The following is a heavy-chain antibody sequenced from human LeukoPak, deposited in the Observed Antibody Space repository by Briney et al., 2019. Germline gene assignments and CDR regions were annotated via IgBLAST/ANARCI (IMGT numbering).Heavy chain of an antibody. D-gene: IGHD3-10*01. CDR1: GGTFSSYA. Sequence: VASVKVSCKASGGTFSSYAISWVRQAPGQGLEWMGGIIPIFGTANYAQKFQGRVTITADESTSTAYMELSSLRPEDTAVYYCAAMVRGNYYYGMDVWGQGTTVTVSS. CDR3: AAMVRGNYYYGMDV. J-gene: IGHJ6*02. CDR2: IIPIFGTA. V-gene: IGHV1-69*13.